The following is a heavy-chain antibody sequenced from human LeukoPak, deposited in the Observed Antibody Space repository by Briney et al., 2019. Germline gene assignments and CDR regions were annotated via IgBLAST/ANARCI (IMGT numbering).Heavy chain of an antibody. CDR3: AKGPKVVITFPGGFDI. D-gene: IGHD3-22*01. CDR2: ISYDGSNK. J-gene: IGHJ3*02. Sequence: PGGSLRLSRAASGFTFSAYGMHWVRQAPGKGLEWVAVISYDGSNKYYADSMKGRFTISRDNSKNTLYLQMNSLRAEDTAVYYCAKGPKVVITFPGGFDIWGQGTMVTVSS. V-gene: IGHV3-30*18. CDR1: GFTFSAYG.